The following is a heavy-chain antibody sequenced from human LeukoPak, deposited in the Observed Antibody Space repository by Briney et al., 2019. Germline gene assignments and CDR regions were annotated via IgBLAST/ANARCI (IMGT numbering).Heavy chain of an antibody. CDR3: ARAPIKYGSGSYSRAFDI. J-gene: IGHJ3*02. CDR2: ISYDGSNK. Sequence: GRSLRLSCAASGFTFSSYAMHWVRQAPGKGLEWVAVISYDGSNKYYADSVKGRFTISRDNSKNTLYLQMNSLRAEDTAVYYCARAPIKYGSGSYSRAFDIWGQGTMVTVSS. V-gene: IGHV3-30*04. CDR1: GFTFSSYA. D-gene: IGHD3-10*01.